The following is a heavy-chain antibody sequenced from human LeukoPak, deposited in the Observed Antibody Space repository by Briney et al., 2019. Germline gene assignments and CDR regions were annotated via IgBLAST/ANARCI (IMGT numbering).Heavy chain of an antibody. J-gene: IGHJ4*02. CDR3: ARYCTSTTCTLRGFDY. CDR1: GYSFTSGHY. D-gene: IGHD2-2*01. V-gene: IGHV4-38-2*01. CDR2: IYHTGSA. Sequence: PSETLSLTCSVSGYSFTSGHYWGWIRQPPGKGLEWIANIYHTGSAHYNPSLKSRVTISVDTFKNQFSLKLSSVTAADTAVYYCARYCTSTTCTLRGFDYWGQGTLVAVSS.